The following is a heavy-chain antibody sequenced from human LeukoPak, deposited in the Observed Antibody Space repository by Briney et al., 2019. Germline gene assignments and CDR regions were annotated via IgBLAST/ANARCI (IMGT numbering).Heavy chain of an antibody. CDR2: INHSGST. Sequence: SETLSLTCAVYGGSFSGYYWSWICQPPGKGLEWIGEINHSGSTNYNPSLKSRVTISVDTSKNQFSLKLSSVTAADTAVYYCARAGVVPAARLYGSGSYFPYWGQGTLVTVSS. CDR1: GGSFSGYY. J-gene: IGHJ4*02. V-gene: IGHV4-34*01. D-gene: IGHD3-10*01. CDR3: ARAGVVPAARLYGSGSYFPY.